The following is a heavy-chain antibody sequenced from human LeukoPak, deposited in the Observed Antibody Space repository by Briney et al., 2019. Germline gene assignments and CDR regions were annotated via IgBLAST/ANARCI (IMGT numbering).Heavy chain of an antibody. V-gene: IGHV4-61*01. J-gene: IGHJ3*02. CDR3: AREGYCSGTSCYFGAFDI. CDR2: IYYSGST. Sequence: SETLSLTCTVSGGSISSSSYYWSWIRQPPGKGLEWIGYIYYSGSTNYNPSLKSRVTISVDTSKNQFSLKLSSVTAADTAVYYCAREGYCSGTSCYFGAFDIWGQGTMVTVSS. D-gene: IGHD2-2*01. CDR1: GGSISSSSYY.